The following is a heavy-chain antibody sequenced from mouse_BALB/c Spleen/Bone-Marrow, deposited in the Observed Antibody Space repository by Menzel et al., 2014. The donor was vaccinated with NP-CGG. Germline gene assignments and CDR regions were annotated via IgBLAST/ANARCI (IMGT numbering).Heavy chain of an antibody. V-gene: IGHV14-3*02. Sequence: VQLQQSGPELVKPWASVKLSCTASGFNIKDTYMHWVKQRPEQGLEWIGRIDPANGNTKYDPRFQGKATITADTSSNTAYLQLSSLTSEDTAVYYCARGEYYAMDYLGQGTSVTVSS. CDR1: GFNIKDTY. J-gene: IGHJ4*01. CDR2: IDPANGNT. CDR3: ARGEYYAMDY.